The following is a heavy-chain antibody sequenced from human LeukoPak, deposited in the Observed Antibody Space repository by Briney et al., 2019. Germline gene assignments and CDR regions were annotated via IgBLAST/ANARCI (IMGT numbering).Heavy chain of an antibody. Sequence: PSETLSLTCAVYGGSFSGYYWSWIRQPPGKGLEWIGEINHSGSTNYNPSLKSRVTISVDTSKNQFSLKLSSVTAAYTAVYYCARGYSNWDYWGQGTLVTVSS. CDR3: ARGYSNWDY. V-gene: IGHV4-34*01. CDR2: INHSGST. CDR1: GGSFSGYY. J-gene: IGHJ4*02. D-gene: IGHD4-11*01.